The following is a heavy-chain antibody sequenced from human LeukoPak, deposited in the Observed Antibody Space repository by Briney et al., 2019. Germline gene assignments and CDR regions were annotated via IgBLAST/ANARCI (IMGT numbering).Heavy chain of an antibody. CDR1: GFTLSNYA. Sequence: GGSLRLSCAASGFTLSNYAMTWVRQAPGEGLEWVAAISGSGTTTYSADSARGRFTVSRDNSKNILYLQTSSLRAEDTALYYCAKFFAPSGGASGWPWSIDYWGQGTLVTVSS. CDR2: ISGSGTTT. D-gene: IGHD6-25*01. CDR3: AKFFAPSGGASGWPWSIDY. V-gene: IGHV3-23*01. J-gene: IGHJ4*02.